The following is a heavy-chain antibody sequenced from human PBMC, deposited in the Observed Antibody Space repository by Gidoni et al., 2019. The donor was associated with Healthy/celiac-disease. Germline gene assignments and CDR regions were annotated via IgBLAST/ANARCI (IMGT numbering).Heavy chain of an antibody. CDR1: GFTFSSYA. CDR2: ISGSGGST. CDR3: AIIPVGANLGKGGYFDY. J-gene: IGHJ4*02. V-gene: IGHV3-23*01. D-gene: IGHD1-26*01. Sequence: EVQLLQSGGGLVQPGGSLRLSCAASGFTFSSYAMSWVRQAPGKGLEWVSAISGSGGSTYYADSVKGRFTISRDNFKNTLYLQMNSLRAEDTAVYYCAIIPVGANLGKGGYFDYWGQGTLVTVSS.